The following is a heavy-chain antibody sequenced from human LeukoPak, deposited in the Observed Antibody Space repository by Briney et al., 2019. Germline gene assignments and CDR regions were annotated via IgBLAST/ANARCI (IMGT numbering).Heavy chain of an antibody. J-gene: IGHJ4*02. D-gene: IGHD4-17*01. Sequence: SETLSLTCAVYGGSFSGYYWSWIRQPPGKGLGWIGEINHSGSTNYNPSLKSRVTISVDTSKNQFSLKLSSVTAADTAVYYCARGPYGAHGGYYFDYWGQGTLVTVSS. CDR3: ARGPYGAHGGYYFDY. V-gene: IGHV4-34*01. CDR2: INHSGST. CDR1: GGSFSGYY.